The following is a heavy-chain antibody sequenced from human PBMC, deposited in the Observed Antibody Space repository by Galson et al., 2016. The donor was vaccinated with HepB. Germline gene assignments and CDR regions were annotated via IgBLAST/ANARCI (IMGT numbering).Heavy chain of an antibody. J-gene: IGHJ6*02. CDR2: IIPIFGTA. CDR1: GGTFSSYA. Sequence: SVKVSCKASGGTFSSYAISWVRQAPGQGLEWMGGIIPIFGTANYAQKFQGRVTIIADESKSTAYMELSSLRSEDTAVYYCARAGYDSLTGYSKSGYYYYGMDVWGQGTTVTVSS. V-gene: IGHV1-69*13. CDR3: ARAGYDSLTGYSKSGYYYYGMDV. D-gene: IGHD3-9*01.